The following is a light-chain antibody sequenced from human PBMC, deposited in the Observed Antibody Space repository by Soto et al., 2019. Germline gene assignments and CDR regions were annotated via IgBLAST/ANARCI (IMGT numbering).Light chain of an antibody. V-gene: IGLV1-51*01. CDR1: SSNIGDNY. J-gene: IGLJ2*01. Sequence: QSVLTQPPSVSAAPGQTVTISCSGSSSNIGDNYVSWYQQLPGTAPKLLIYDDNKRPSEIPDRFSGSKSGTSATLGITGLQTGDEADYYCGTWDSSLSVVFGGGTKVTVL. CDR2: DDN. CDR3: GTWDSSLSVV.